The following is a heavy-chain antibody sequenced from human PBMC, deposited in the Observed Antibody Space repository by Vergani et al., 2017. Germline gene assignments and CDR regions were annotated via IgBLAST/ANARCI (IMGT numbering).Heavy chain of an antibody. J-gene: IGHJ6*02. Sequence: EVQLVESGGGLVKPGGSLRLSCAASGFTFSSYSMNWVRQAPGKGLEWVSSISSSSSYIYYADSVKGRFTISRDNAKNSLYLQMNSLRDEDKAVYYCARVPYCTNGVCYGMDVWGQGTTVTVSS. CDR1: GFTFSSYS. V-gene: IGHV3-21*01. CDR2: ISSSSSYI. CDR3: ARVPYCTNGVCYGMDV. D-gene: IGHD2-8*01.